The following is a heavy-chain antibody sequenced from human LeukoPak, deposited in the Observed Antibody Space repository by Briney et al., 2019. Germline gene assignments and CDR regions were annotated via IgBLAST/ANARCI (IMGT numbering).Heavy chain of an antibody. V-gene: IGHV4-39*07. CDR3: ASVAYGDPYFDY. CDR1: GGSISSSSYY. CDR2: IYYSGST. J-gene: IGHJ4*02. Sequence: SETLSLTCTVSGGSISSSSYYWGWIRQPPGKGLEWIGSIYYSGSTYYNPSLKSRVTISVDTSKNQFSLKLSSVTAADTAVYYCASVAYGDPYFDYWGQGTLVTVSS. D-gene: IGHD4-17*01.